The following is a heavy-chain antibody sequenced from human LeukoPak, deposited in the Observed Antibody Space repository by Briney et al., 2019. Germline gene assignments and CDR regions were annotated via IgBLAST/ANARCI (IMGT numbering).Heavy chain of an antibody. J-gene: IGHJ5*02. CDR2: INHSGST. Sequence: SETLSLTCAVYGGSFSGYYWSWIRQPPGKGLEWIGEINHSGSTNYNPSLKSRVTISVDTSKNQFSLKLSSVTAADTAVYYCATATIFGVGATLRSWFDPWGQGTLVTVSS. CDR3: ATATIFGVGATLRSWFDP. CDR1: GGSFSGYY. V-gene: IGHV4-34*01. D-gene: IGHD1-26*01.